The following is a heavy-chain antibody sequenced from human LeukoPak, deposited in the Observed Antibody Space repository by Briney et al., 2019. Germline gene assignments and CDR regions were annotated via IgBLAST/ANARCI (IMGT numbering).Heavy chain of an antibody. CDR3: AKLTWPDFDY. J-gene: IGHJ4*02. CDR2: ISVSTGNT. Sequence: GGSLRLSCAASGFTFSSYAMSWVRQAPGKGLEWVSSISVSTGNTYYADSVKGRFTISRDNSKNTLYLQMNSLRAEDTAVYYCAKLTWPDFDYWGQGTLVTVSS. CDR1: GFTFSSYA. V-gene: IGHV3-23*01.